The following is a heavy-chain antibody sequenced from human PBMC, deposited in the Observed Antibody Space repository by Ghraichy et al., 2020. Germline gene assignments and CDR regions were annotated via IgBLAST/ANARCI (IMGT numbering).Heavy chain of an antibody. Sequence: SETLSLTCAVSGYSISSGYYWGWIRQPPGKGLEWIGSIYHSGSTYYNPSLKSRVTISVDTSKNQFSLKLSSVTAADTAVYYCARLYRGGFDPWAREPWSPSPQ. CDR1: GYSISSGYY. J-gene: IGHJ5*02. CDR2: IYHSGST. V-gene: IGHV4-38-2*01. CDR3: ARLYRGGFDP. D-gene: IGHD1-26*01.